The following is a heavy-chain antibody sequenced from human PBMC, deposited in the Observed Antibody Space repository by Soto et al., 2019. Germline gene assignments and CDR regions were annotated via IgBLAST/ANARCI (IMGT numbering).Heavy chain of an antibody. CDR2: IYHSGRT. Sequence: QLQLQESGSGLVKPSQTLSLTCAVSGGSISSGGYSWTWIRQPPGKGLEWIGYIYHSGRTYYNPSLKSRVTVSLDRSKNQFSLKLTSVTAADTAVYYCGRGGFRADAFDIWGQGTMVTVSS. J-gene: IGHJ3*02. V-gene: IGHV4-30-2*01. CDR3: GRGGFRADAFDI. CDR1: GGSISSGGYS.